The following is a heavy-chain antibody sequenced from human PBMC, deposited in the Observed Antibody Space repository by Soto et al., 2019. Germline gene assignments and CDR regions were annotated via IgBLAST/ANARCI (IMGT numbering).Heavy chain of an antibody. Sequence: GGSLRLSCAASGFAFSTYWMSWVRQAPGKGLEWVSTISRGGSSTYYADSVKGRFTISRDNSKNTLHLQMNSLRAEDTAVYYCAKNLGKMAPGIDYWCQGTLVTVSS. CDR1: GFAFSTYW. D-gene: IGHD3-16*01. CDR3: AKNLGKMAPGIDY. V-gene: IGHV3-23*01. CDR2: ISRGGSST. J-gene: IGHJ4*02.